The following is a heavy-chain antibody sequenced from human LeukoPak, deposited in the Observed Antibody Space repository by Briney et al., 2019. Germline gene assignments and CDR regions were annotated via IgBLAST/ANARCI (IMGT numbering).Heavy chain of an antibody. J-gene: IGHJ5*02. Sequence: PGGSLRLSCAASGFTFSDYWMNWVRQAPGKGLEWVANIKQDGSEKHYVDSVKGRFTISRDNARKSLYLQMNSLRAEDTAVYYCASSLAVAAWFDPWGQGTLVTVSS. CDR2: IKQDGSEK. CDR1: GFTFSDYW. D-gene: IGHD6-19*01. V-gene: IGHV3-7*01. CDR3: ASSLAVAAWFDP.